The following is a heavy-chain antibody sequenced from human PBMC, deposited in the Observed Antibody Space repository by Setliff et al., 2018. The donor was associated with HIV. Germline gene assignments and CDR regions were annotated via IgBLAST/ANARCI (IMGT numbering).Heavy chain of an antibody. CDR2: IYYTGST. CDR3: ARDSGGYNYGFAVGSFDY. V-gene: IGHV4-59*01. Sequence: SETLSITCTVSSDSIRFYYWTWIRQPPGKGLEWIGNIYYTGSTNYNPSLKSRITISIDTSKSQFSLKLTSVAAADTAVYYCARDSGGYNYGFAVGSFDYWGQGALVTVS. J-gene: IGHJ4*02. CDR1: SDSIRFYY. D-gene: IGHD5-18*01.